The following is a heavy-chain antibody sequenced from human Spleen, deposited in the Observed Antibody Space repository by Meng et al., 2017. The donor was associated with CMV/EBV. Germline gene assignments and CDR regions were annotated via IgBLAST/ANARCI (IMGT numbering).Heavy chain of an antibody. CDR1: GGSISSSSYY. Sequence: GSLRLSCTVSGGSISSSSYYWGWIRQPPGKGLEWIGYIYYSGSTKYNPSLKSRVTISVDTSKNQFSLKLTSVTATDTAVYFCAREPDYWGQGILVTVSS. J-gene: IGHJ4*02. CDR2: IYYSGST. V-gene: IGHV4-61*01. CDR3: AREPDY.